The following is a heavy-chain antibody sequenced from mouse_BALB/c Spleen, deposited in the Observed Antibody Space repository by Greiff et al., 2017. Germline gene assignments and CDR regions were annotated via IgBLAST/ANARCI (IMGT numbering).Heavy chain of an antibody. CDR2: ISSGGSYT. V-gene: IGHV5-6-4*01. J-gene: IGHJ3*01. CDR1: GFTFSSYT. CDR3: TRDGGLRPWFAY. D-gene: IGHD2-4*01. Sequence: EVMLVESGGGLVKPGGSLKLSCAASGFTFSSYTMSWVRQTPEKRLEWVATISSGGSYTYYPDSVKGRFTISRDNAKNTLYLQMSSLKSEDTAMYYCTRDGGLRPWFAYWGQGTLVTVSA.